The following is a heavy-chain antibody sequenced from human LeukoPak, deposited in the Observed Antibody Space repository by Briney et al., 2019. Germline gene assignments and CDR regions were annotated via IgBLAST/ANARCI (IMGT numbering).Heavy chain of an antibody. CDR2: LSGSGGSK. J-gene: IGHJ4*02. CDR3: AKLIPSSGWPIDY. V-gene: IGHV3-23*01. Sequence: SGGSLRLSCAGSGFIFSNYVLSWVRQAPGKGLEWVSSLSGSGGSKYYADSVKGRFTISRDNSKNTVYLQMNSLRAEDTAVYYCAKLIPSSGWPIDYWGQGTLVTVSS. CDR1: GFIFSNYV. D-gene: IGHD6-19*01.